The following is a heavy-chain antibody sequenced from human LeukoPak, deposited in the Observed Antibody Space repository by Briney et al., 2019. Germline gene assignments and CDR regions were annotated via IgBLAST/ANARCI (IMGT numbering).Heavy chain of an antibody. V-gene: IGHV1-2*02. CDR3: ARGLRAVLESRGYHWFDP. CDR2: INPNSGGT. Sequence: ASLKVSCKASGYTFTGYYMHWVRQAPGQGLEWMGWINPNSGGTNYAQTVQGRVTITRDTSNNTAYMELSRLRSDDTAVYYCARGLRAVLESRGYHWFDPWGQGTLVTVSS. D-gene: IGHD2-8*01. J-gene: IGHJ5*02. CDR1: GYTFTGYY.